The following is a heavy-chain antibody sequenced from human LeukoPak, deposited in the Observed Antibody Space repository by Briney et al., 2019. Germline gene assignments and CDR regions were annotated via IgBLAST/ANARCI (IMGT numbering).Heavy chain of an antibody. V-gene: IGHV3-21*01. Sequence: GGSLRLSCAASGFTFSSYSVNWVRQAPGKGLEWVSSISSSSSYIYYADSVKGRFTISRDNAKNSLYLQMNSLRAEDTAVYYCAREKAVAGLEGIDYCGQGALVTVSS. J-gene: IGHJ4*02. CDR1: GFTFSSYS. D-gene: IGHD6-19*01. CDR3: AREKAVAGLEGIDY. CDR2: ISSSSSYI.